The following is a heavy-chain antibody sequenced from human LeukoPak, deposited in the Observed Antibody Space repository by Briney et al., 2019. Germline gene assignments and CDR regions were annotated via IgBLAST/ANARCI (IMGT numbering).Heavy chain of an antibody. CDR3: ARDAGDYVGAFDI. J-gene: IGHJ3*02. CDR2: IYHSGST. CDR1: GGSISSGGYS. V-gene: IGHV4-30-2*01. D-gene: IGHD4-17*01. Sequence: PSQTLSLTCAVSGGSISSGGYSWSWIRQPPGKGLEWIGYIYHSGSTYYNPSLKSRVTISVDRSKNQFSLKLSSVTAADTAVYYCARDAGDYVGAFDIWGQGTMVTVSS.